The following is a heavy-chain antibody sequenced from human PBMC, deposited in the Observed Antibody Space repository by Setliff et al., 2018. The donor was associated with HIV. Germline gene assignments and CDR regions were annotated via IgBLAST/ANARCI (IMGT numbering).Heavy chain of an antibody. CDR2: IYHSGRT. D-gene: IGHD2-2*01. Sequence: PSETLSLTCTVSGGSINSTSYYWGWIRQPPGNGLEWIGSIYHSGRTNQSPSLGSRVTISVDTSKNQFSLKLRYVTAADTAVYYCARVSTTYWYSIPRNYYHHMDVWGKGTTVTVSS. CDR3: ARVSTTYWYSIPRNYYHHMDV. J-gene: IGHJ6*03. V-gene: IGHV4-39*07. CDR1: GGSINSTSYY.